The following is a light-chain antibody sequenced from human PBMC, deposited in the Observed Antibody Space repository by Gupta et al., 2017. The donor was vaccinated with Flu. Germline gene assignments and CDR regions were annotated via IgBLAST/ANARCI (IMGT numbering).Light chain of an antibody. J-gene: IGKJ2*01. CDR3: QQYGISLYT. CDR1: QSVNNNL. Sequence: ELVLTQSPGTLSLSPGERATLSCRASQSVNNNLLTWYQQKPGQAPRLLIYGASSRATGIPDRFSGSGSGTEFTLTIRRREPEDFAVYYCQQYGISLYTFGQGTKLEIK. V-gene: IGKV3-20*01. CDR2: GAS.